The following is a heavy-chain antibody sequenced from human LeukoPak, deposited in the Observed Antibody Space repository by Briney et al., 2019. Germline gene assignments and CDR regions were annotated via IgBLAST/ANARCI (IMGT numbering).Heavy chain of an antibody. CDR2: VSGSGDTT. J-gene: IGHJ4*02. Sequence: GGSLRPSCAASGFTFSSYSMNWVRQAPGKGLEWVSGVSGSGDTTYYADSVKGRFTISRDNSKNTLYLQMNSLRAEDTALYYCAKTRRRYNILTAYYAVDYWGQGTLVTVSS. D-gene: IGHD3-9*01. CDR3: AKTRRRYNILTAYYAVDY. V-gene: IGHV3-23*01. CDR1: GFTFSSYS.